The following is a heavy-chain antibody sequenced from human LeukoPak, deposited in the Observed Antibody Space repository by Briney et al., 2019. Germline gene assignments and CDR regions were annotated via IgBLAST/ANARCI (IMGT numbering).Heavy chain of an antibody. J-gene: IGHJ3*02. Sequence: PSETLSLTCAVSGGSISSSNWWSWVCQPPGKGLEWIGEIYHSGSTNYNPSLKSRVTISVDKSKNQFSLKLSSVTAADTAVYYCARDAGHIVVPNDAFDIWGQGTMVTVSS. D-gene: IGHD2-21*01. V-gene: IGHV4-4*02. CDR3: ARDAGHIVVPNDAFDI. CDR2: IYHSGST. CDR1: GGSISSSNW.